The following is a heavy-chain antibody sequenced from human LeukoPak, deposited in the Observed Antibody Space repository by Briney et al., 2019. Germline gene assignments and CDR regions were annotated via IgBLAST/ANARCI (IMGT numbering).Heavy chain of an antibody. D-gene: IGHD1-26*01. CDR1: GGSISSYY. Sequence: SETLSLTCTVSGGSISSYYWSWIRQPPGKGLEWIGYIYYSGSTNYNPSLKSRVTISVDTSKNQFSLTLSSVTAADTAVYYCARAPSVGATSYFDYWGQGTLVTVSS. V-gene: IGHV4-59*01. CDR3: ARAPSVGATSYFDY. J-gene: IGHJ4*02. CDR2: IYYSGST.